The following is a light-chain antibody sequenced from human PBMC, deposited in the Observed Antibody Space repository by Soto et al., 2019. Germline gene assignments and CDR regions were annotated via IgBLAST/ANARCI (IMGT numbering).Light chain of an antibody. J-gene: IGKJ2*01. CDR2: DAS. CDR3: QQRSNCLYT. CDR1: QSVSSY. V-gene: IGKV3-11*01. Sequence: EIVLTQSPATLSLSPGERATLSCRASQSVSSYVAGYHQKPGQAPRLLIYDASNRATGIPARFSGSGSGTDFTLTISSLEPEDFAVYYCQQRSNCLYTFGQGTKLDIK.